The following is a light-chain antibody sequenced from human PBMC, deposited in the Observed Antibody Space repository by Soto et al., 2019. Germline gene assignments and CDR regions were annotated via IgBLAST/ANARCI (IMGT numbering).Light chain of an antibody. CDR3: QQRSNWPT. CDR2: DAS. J-gene: IGKJ1*01. Sequence: EIVLTQSPATLSLSPGERATLSCRPSQSVSSYLAWYQQKPGQAPRLLIYDASNRATGIPARFSGSGSGTDFTLTISSLEPEDFAVYYCQQRSNWPTFGQGTKVDNK. CDR1: QSVSSY. V-gene: IGKV3-11*01.